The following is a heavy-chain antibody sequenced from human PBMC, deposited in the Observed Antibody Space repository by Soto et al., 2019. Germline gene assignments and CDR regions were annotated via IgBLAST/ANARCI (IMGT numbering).Heavy chain of an antibody. V-gene: IGHV3-48*04. CDR2: ISGSGSTI. J-gene: IGHJ4*02. CDR3: ARGVGTPKFDY. Sequence: GGSLRLSCAASGFTFSSYAMSWVRQAPGKGLEWVSDISGSGSTIYYADSVKGRFTISRDNAKNSLYLQMNSLRAEDTAVYYCARGVGTPKFDYWGQGTLVTVSS. CDR1: GFTFSSYA.